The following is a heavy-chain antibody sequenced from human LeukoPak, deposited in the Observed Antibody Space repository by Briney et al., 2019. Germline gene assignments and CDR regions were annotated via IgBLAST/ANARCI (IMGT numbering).Heavy chain of an antibody. CDR1: GFTVSSNY. D-gene: IGHD6-19*01. CDR2: ISGSGSTI. CDR3: ARILAGSSGWYEGFDY. V-gene: IGHV3-11*04. J-gene: IGHJ4*02. Sequence: PGGSLRLSCAASGFTVSSNYMSWVRQAPGKGLEWVSYISGSGSTIYYADSVKGRFTNSRDNAKNSLYLQMNSLRAEGTAVYYCARILAGSSGWYEGFDYWGQGTLVTVSS.